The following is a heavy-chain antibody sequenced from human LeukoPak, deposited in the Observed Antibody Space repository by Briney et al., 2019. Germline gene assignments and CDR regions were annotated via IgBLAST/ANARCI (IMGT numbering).Heavy chain of an antibody. CDR3: AREHTYYDFWSGYYYYYYYMDV. J-gene: IGHJ6*03. CDR1: GFTFSSYS. Sequence: GGSLRLSCAASGFTFSSYSMNWVRQAPGKGLEWVSSISSSSSYIYYADSVKGRFTISRDNAKNSLYLQMNSLRAEDTAVYYCAREHTYYDFWSGYYYYYYYMDVWGKGTTATVSS. V-gene: IGHV3-21*01. D-gene: IGHD3-3*01. CDR2: ISSSSSYI.